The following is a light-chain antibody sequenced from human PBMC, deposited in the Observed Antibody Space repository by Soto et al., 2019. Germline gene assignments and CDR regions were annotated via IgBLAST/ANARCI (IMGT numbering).Light chain of an antibody. V-gene: IGKV1-5*01. CDR2: DAS. CDR1: ERVSSW. CDR3: QQYDT. Sequence: DIQMTQSPSTLSASVGDRVTITCRASERVSSWLAWYQQKPGKAPKLLIYDASSLESGVPLRFSGSRSGTEFTLTISSLQPDDFATYYCQQYDTFGQGTKLEIK. J-gene: IGKJ2*01.